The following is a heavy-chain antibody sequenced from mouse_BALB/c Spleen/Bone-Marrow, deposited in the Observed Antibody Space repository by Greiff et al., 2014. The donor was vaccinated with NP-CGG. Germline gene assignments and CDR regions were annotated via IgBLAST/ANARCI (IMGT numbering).Heavy chain of an antibody. Sequence: LQQSGSELVRPGASVKLSCKASDYTFTSYWMHWVKQRPGQGLEWIGNIYPGSGSTNYDEKFKSKATLTVDTSSSTAYMQLSSLTSEDSAVYYRTRRYEIYYAMDYWGQGTSVTVSS. CDR1: DYTFTSYW. CDR3: TRRYEIYYAMDY. J-gene: IGHJ4*01. D-gene: IGHD2-14*01. V-gene: IGHV1S22*01. CDR2: IYPGSGST.